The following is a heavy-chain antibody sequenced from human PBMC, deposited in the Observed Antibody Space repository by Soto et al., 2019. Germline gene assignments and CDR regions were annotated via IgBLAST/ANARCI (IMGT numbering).Heavy chain of an antibody. J-gene: IGHJ4*02. CDR2: IIPILGIA. CDR1: GGTFSNYT. V-gene: IGHV1-69*02. D-gene: IGHD3-10*01. Sequence: ASVKVSCKASGGTFSNYTIRWVRQAPGQGLEWMGRIIPILGIANYAQKFQGRVTITADKSTSTAYMELSSLRSEDTAVYYCARQHGSGSNSGYWGQGTLVTVSS. CDR3: ARQHGSGSNSGY.